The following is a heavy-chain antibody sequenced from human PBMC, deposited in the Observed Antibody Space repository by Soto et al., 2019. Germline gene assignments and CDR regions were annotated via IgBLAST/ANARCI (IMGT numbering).Heavy chain of an antibody. Sequence: HPGGSLRLSCGASGFSFSTYAMGWVRQAPGKGLDWVAGITWNDDNRYSADSVKGRFAISRDNSKNTLYLYMNSLRAEDTAVYYCARGPFRGTYYFDHWGQGNLVTVSS. CDR3: ARGPFRGTYYFDH. V-gene: IGHV3-23*01. D-gene: IGHD3-16*01. CDR2: ITWNDDNR. CDR1: GFSFSTYA. J-gene: IGHJ4*02.